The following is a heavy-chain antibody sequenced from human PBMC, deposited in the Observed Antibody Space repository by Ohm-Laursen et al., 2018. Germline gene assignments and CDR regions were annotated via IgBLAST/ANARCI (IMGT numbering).Heavy chain of an antibody. Sequence: SETLSLTWSVYGGSFSGYYWSWIRQPPGKGLEWIGEINHSGSTNYNPSLKSRVTISVDTSKNQFSLKLSSVTAADTAVYYCARWRGDYGENFDYWGQGTLVTVSS. CDR2: INHSGST. CDR3: ARWRGDYGENFDY. CDR1: GGSFSGYY. V-gene: IGHV4-34*01. D-gene: IGHD4-17*01. J-gene: IGHJ4*02.